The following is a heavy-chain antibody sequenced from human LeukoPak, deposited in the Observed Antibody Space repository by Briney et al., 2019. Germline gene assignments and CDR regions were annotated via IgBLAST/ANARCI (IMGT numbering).Heavy chain of an antibody. J-gene: IGHJ6*02. V-gene: IGHV3-53*01. Sequence: QPGGSLRLSCGASGFTVSSNYMSWVRQAPGKGLEWVSVIYSGGSTYYADSVKGRFTISRDNSKNALYLQMNSLSAEDTAVYYCARESVVPAAQLGYYYYYGMDVWGQGTTVTVSS. CDR3: ARESVVPAAQLGYYYYYGMDV. CDR1: GFTVSSNY. D-gene: IGHD2-2*01. CDR2: IYSGGST.